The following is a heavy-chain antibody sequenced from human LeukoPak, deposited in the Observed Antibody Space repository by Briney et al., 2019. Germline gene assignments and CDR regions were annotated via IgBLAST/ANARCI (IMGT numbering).Heavy chain of an antibody. Sequence: ASVKVSCKASGYTFTSYYMHWVRQAPGQGLEWMGIISPSGGSTSYAQKFQGRVTMTRDTSTSTVYTELSSLRSEDTAVYYCARGGYDYVWGSYPYGAFDIWGQGTMVTVSS. D-gene: IGHD3-16*02. V-gene: IGHV1-46*01. CDR2: ISPSGGST. CDR1: GYTFTSYY. CDR3: ARGGYDYVWGSYPYGAFDI. J-gene: IGHJ3*02.